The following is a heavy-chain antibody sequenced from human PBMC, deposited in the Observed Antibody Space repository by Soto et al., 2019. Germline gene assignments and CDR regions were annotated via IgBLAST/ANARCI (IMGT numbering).Heavy chain of an antibody. CDR1: GGSISSSNW. CDR3: ARLGLSDSYSSSWYTWFDP. D-gene: IGHD6-13*01. J-gene: IGHJ5*02. CDR2: IYHSGST. V-gene: IGHV4-4*02. Sequence: SETLSLTCAVSGGSISSSNWWSWVRQPPGKGLEWIGEIYHSGSTNYNPSLKSRVTISVDKSKNQFSLKLSSVTAADTAVYYCARLGLSDSYSSSWYTWFDPWGQGTLVTVSS.